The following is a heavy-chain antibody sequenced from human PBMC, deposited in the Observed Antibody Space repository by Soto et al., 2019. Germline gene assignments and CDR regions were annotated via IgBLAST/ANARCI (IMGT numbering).Heavy chain of an antibody. CDR2: VHHSWGS. CDR3: AREGFGPLHGLVDV. CDR1: GGSISSYY. Sequence: QVQLQESGPGLVKPSETLSLSCTVSGGSISSYYWSWFRPSPGKRMEWIGYVHHSWGSSYNPSLQIPVAISLDTSKSQLSLKATSVTATDTVVYSCAREGFGPLHGLVDVWGQGTTVTVSS. D-gene: IGHD3-10*01. J-gene: IGHJ6*02. V-gene: IGHV4-59*12.